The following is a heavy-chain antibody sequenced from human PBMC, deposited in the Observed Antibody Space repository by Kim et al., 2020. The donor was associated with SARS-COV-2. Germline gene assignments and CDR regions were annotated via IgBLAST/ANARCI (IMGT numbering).Heavy chain of an antibody. V-gene: IGHV4-59*01. D-gene: IGHD6-19*01. CDR3: ARGIGGSGWYANYFDY. J-gene: IGHJ4*02. CDR2: IYYSGST. CDR1: GGSISSYY. Sequence: SETLSLTCTVSGGSISSYYWSWIRQPPGKGLEWIGYIYYSGSTNYNPSLKSRVTISVDTSKNQFSLKLSSVTAADTAVYYCARGIGGSGWYANYFDYWGQGTLVTVSS.